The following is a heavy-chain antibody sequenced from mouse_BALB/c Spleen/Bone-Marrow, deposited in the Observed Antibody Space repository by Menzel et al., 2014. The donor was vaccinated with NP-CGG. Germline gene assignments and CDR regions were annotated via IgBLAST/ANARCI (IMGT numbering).Heavy chain of an antibody. CDR3: ARRVITTGPGFAY. Sequence: VQLQQSGPELMKPGASVKISCKASGYSFTNYYIHWVKQSHGKSLEWIGYIDPFNGVTTYNQKFKGKATLTVDKSSNTAYMHLSSLTSEDSAVSYCARRVITTGPGFAYWGQGTLVTVSA. D-gene: IGHD2-4*01. J-gene: IGHJ3*01. CDR1: GYSFTNYY. CDR2: IDPFNGVT. V-gene: IGHV1S135*01.